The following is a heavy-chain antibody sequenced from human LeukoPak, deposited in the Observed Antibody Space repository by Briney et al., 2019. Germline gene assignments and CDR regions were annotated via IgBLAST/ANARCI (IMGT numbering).Heavy chain of an antibody. V-gene: IGHV5-51*01. CDR3: ARQAATAYDYFDY. CDR2: IYPGDSDT. D-gene: IGHD1-1*01. J-gene: IGHJ4*02. CDR1: GYSFSTHW. Sequence: GESLEISCKGSGYSFSTHWIGWVRQMPGKGLEWMGIIYPGDSDTRYGPSLQGQVTISADKSISTAYLQWSSLKASDTAMYYCARQAATAYDYFDYWGQGTPATVSS.